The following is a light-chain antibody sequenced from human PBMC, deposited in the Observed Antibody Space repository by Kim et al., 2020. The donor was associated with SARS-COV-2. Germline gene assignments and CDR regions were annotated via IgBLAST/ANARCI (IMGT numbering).Light chain of an antibody. CDR3: QAWDSTCGV. J-gene: IGLJ3*02. V-gene: IGLV3-1*01. CDR2: QDS. Sequence: SYELTQPPSVSVSPGQTASITCSGDKLGDKYACWYQQKPGQSPVLVIYQDSKRPSGIPERFSGSNSGNTATLTISGTQAMDEADYYCQAWDSTCGVFGGG. CDR1: KLGDKY.